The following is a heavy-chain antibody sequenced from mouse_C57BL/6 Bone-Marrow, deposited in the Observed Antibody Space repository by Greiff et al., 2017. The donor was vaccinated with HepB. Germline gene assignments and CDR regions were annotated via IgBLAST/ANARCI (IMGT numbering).Heavy chain of an antibody. V-gene: IGHV1-81*01. CDR1: GYTFTSYG. CDR3: ARYLLITTVVGGAMDY. CDR2: IYPRSGNT. Sequence: QVQLQQSGAELARPGASVKLSCKASGYTFTSYGISWVKQRTGQGLEWIGEIYPRSGNTYYNEKFKGKATLTADKSSSTAYMELRSLTSEDSAVYFGARYLLITTVVGGAMDYWGQGTSVTVSS. D-gene: IGHD1-1*01. J-gene: IGHJ4*01.